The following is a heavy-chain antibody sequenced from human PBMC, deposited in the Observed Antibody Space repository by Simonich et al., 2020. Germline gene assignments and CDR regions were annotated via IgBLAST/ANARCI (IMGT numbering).Heavy chain of an antibody. CDR2: KSYDGTNK. CDR1: GFTFSSYA. V-gene: IGHV3-30*07. Sequence: QVQLVESGGGVVQPGRSLRLSCAASGFTFSSYAMHWVRQAPGKGLEWVAVKSYDGTNKYYADTVKGRLTISRDNSKNTLYLQMTSLRAEDTAVYYCARDGERYCGGDCYSYFDYWGQGTLVTVSS. J-gene: IGHJ4*02. D-gene: IGHD2-21*02. CDR3: ARDGERYCGGDCYSYFDY.